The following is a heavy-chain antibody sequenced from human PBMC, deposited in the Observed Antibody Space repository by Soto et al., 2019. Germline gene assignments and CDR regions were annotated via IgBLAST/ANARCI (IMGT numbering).Heavy chain of an antibody. D-gene: IGHD4-17*01. J-gene: IGHJ4*02. V-gene: IGHV1-18*01. CDR2: TSAYNGNT. CDR1: GYTFTSYG. CDR3: ARGDYGDYVPRFDTYYFDY. Sequence: GASVKVSCNASGYTFTSYGISWVRQAPGQGHEWMGWTSAYNGNTNYAQKLQGRVTMTPDTSTSTAYMELRSLRSDDTAVYYCARGDYGDYVPRFDTYYFDYWGQGTLVTVSS.